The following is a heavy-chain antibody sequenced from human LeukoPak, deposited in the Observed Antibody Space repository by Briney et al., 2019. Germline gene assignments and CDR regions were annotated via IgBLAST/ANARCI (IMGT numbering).Heavy chain of an antibody. CDR3: VKSGGYGLIDY. Sequence: SETLSLTCAVYGGSFSSYYWSWIRQPPGKGLEWIGEINHSGSTNYNPSLKSRVTISVDTSKNQFSLKLSSVTAADTAMYYCVKSGGYGLIDYWGQGTLVTVSS. CDR1: GGSFSSYY. CDR2: INHSGST. J-gene: IGHJ4*02. D-gene: IGHD1-26*01. V-gene: IGHV4-34*01.